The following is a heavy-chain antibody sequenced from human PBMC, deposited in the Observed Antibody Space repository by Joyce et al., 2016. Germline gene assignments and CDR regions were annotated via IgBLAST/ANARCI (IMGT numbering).Heavy chain of an antibody. CDR3: ARWIRSGDYNWFDR. D-gene: IGHD2-2*03. CDR2: IYPGDSDT. J-gene: IGHJ5*02. CDR1: GYSFTSTW. Sequence: DVQLVQSGADMKKPGESLKISCQGSGYSFTSTWIGWVRQMPGEGPEWIGVIYPGDSDTKYNPSFQGHVSISADKSISTAYLQWVSLKASDSAMYYCARWIRSGDYNWFDRWGQGTLVTVSS. V-gene: IGHV5-51*01.